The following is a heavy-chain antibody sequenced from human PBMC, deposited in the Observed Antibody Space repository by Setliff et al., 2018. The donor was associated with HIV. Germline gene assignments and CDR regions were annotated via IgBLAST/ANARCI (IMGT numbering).Heavy chain of an antibody. Sequence: SETLSLTCTVSGGSISSYYWSWIRQPPGKGLEWIGYIYYSGSTNYNPSLKSRVTISVDTSKNQFSLKLNSVTAADTAVYYCARSPPTTFWSGPTNYYYYMDVWGKGTAVTVSS. CDR1: GGSISSYY. CDR2: IYYSGST. J-gene: IGHJ6*03. V-gene: IGHV4-59*01. D-gene: IGHD3-3*01. CDR3: ARSPPTTFWSGPTNYYYYMDV.